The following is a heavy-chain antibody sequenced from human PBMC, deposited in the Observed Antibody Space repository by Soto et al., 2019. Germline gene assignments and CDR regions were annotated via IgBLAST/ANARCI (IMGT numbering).Heavy chain of an antibody. CDR3: ARDHSPPTRSEPRSSSYHQYYYYGKGV. CDR2: ISAYNGNT. J-gene: IGHJ6*02. D-gene: IGHD2-15*01. CDR1: GYTFTSYG. Sequence: ASVKVSCKASGYTFTSYGISWVRQAPGQGLEWMGWISAYNGNTNYAQKLQGRVTMTTDTSTSTAYMELRSLRSDDAAVYYCARDHSPPTRSEPRSSSYHQYYYYGKGVWGQGTTVTVSS. V-gene: IGHV1-18*04.